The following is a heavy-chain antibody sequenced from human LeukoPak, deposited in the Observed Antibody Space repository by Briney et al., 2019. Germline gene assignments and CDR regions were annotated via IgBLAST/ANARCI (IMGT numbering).Heavy chain of an antibody. V-gene: IGHV3-64D*06. CDR2: ISGNGGST. Sequence: GGSLRLSCSASGFTFSSYAMHWVRQAPGKGLEYVSAISGNGGSTYYADSVKGRFTISRDNSKNTLYLQMSSLRAEDTAVYYCVKDKGITGTTMYKIPRYYYYGMDVWGKGTTVTVSS. J-gene: IGHJ6*04. CDR1: GFTFSSYA. D-gene: IGHD1-20*01. CDR3: VKDKGITGTTMYKIPRYYYYGMDV.